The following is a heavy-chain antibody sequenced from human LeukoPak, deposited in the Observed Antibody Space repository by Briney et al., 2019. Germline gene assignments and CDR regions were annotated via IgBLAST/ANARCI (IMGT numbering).Heavy chain of an antibody. Sequence: GGSLRLSCAASGFTFSSYSMNWVRQAPGKGLQWVSSISSSSSYIYYADSVKGRFTISRDNAENSLYLQMNSLRAEDTAVYYCARGGYSGYELDYWGQGTLVTVSS. J-gene: IGHJ4*02. CDR3: ARGGYSGYELDY. CDR2: ISSSSSYI. CDR1: GFTFSSYS. D-gene: IGHD5-12*01. V-gene: IGHV3-21*01.